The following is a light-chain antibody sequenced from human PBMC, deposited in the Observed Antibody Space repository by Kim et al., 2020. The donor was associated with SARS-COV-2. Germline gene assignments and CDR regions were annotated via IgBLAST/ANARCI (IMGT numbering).Light chain of an antibody. CDR3: NSRDSNNNVI. Sequence: SSELTQDPAVSVALGQTVRITCQGDSLRSSYATWYQQKPGQAPMLVIYGKNNRPSEIPDRFSGSSSGNTASLTITGAQAEDDAGYYCNSRDSNNNVIFGG. J-gene: IGLJ2*01. V-gene: IGLV3-19*01. CDR1: SLRSSY. CDR2: GKN.